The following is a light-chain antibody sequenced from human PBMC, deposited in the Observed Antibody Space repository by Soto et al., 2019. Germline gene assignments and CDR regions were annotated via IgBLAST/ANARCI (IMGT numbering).Light chain of an antibody. CDR2: DVS. V-gene: IGLV2-11*01. CDR1: SSDVGGFNY. J-gene: IGLJ1*01. Sequence: QSALTQPRSVSGSPGQSVAMSFTGTSSDVGGFNYVSWYQQHPGKAPKLMIYDVSKRPSGVPDRFSGSKSDNTASLTISGLQAEDEADYYCCSYAGRYTDVFGTGTKVTVL. CDR3: CSYAGRYTDV.